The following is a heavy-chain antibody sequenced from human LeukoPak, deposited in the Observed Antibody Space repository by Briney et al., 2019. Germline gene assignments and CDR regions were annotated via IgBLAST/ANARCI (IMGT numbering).Heavy chain of an antibody. D-gene: IGHD3-22*01. CDR1: GDSISSYY. CDR3: ARAHYYDSSGGGYFDY. J-gene: IGHJ4*02. CDR2: IYYTGTP. Sequence: SETLSLTCNVSGDSISSYYWSWIRQPPGKGLERIGYIYYTGTPYYNPSLKSRVTISVDTSKNQFSLKLISVTAADAAVYYCARAHYYDSSGGGYFDYWGQGTLVTVSS. V-gene: IGHV4-59*12.